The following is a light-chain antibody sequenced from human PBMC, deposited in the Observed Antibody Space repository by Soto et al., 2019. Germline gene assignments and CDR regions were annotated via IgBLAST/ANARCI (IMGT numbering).Light chain of an antibody. CDR1: QSAGTN. CDR3: QQYNHWPPLT. J-gene: IGKJ4*01. CDR2: GAS. V-gene: IGKV3-15*01. Sequence: EIVMTQSPVTLSVSPGEGATLSCRASQSAGTNLAWYQQKPGQPPRLLIYGASIRATGVPARFSGRGSGTQFTLTISSLQSDDFAVYYCQQYNHWPPLTFGGGNKVEIE.